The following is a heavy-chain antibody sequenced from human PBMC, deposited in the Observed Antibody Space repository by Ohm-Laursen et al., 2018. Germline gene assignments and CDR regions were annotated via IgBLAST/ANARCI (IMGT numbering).Heavy chain of an antibody. CDR3: ARWVWAQDAFDI. Sequence: ASVKVSCKVSGYTFTSYGISWVRQAPGQGLEWMGWISAYNGNTNYAQKLQGRVTMTTDTSTSTAYMELRSLRSDDTAVYYCARWVWAQDAFDIWGQGTMVTVSS. V-gene: IGHV1-18*01. CDR2: ISAYNGNT. CDR1: GYTFTSYG. D-gene: IGHD6-13*01. J-gene: IGHJ3*02.